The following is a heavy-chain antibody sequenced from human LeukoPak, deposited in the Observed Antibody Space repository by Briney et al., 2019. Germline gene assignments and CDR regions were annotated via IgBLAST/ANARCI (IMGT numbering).Heavy chain of an antibody. Sequence: GGSLRLSCAASGFTFNTYAMSWVRQAPGMGLEWVSAIKSDGKTHYADSVKGRFTISRDNSKNTLSLQMTSLRAEDTALYYCAKCRVETYSSGWCNWLDPWGQGTQVTVSS. CDR2: IKSDGKT. CDR1: GFTFNTYA. D-gene: IGHD6-19*01. J-gene: IGHJ5*02. CDR3: AKCRVETYSSGWCNWLDP. V-gene: IGHV3-23*01.